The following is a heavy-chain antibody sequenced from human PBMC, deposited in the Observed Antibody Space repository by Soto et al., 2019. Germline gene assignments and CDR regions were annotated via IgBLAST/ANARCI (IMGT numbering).Heavy chain of an antibody. CDR1: GGSFSGYY. J-gene: IGHJ6*02. CDR2: INHSGST. V-gene: IGHV4-34*01. Sequence: SETLSLTCAVYGGSFSGYYWSWIRQPPGKGLEWIGEINHSGSTNYNPSLKSRVTISVDTSKNQFSLKLSSVTAADTAVYYCASILEATVTSNYYYYGMDVWGQGTTVTVSS. D-gene: IGHD4-4*01. CDR3: ASILEATVTSNYYYYGMDV.